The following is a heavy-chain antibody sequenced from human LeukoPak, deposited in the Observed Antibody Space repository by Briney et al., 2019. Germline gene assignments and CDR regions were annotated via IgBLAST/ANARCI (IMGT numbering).Heavy chain of an antibody. CDR2: INHSGST. CDR3: ARSDSGSYFIAFDI. V-gene: IGHV4-34*01. D-gene: IGHD1-26*01. CDR1: GGSFSGYY. Sequence: SETLSLTCAVYGGSFSGYYLSWIRQPPGKGLEWIGEINHSGSTNYNPSLKSRVTISVDTSKNQFSLKLSSVTAADTAVYYCARSDSGSYFIAFDIWGQGTMVTVSS. J-gene: IGHJ3*02.